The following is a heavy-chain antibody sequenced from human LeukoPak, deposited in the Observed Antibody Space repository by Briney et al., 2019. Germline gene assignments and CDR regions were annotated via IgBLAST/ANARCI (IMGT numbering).Heavy chain of an antibody. J-gene: IGHJ4*02. CDR1: GFTFSSYS. Sequence: PGGSLRLSCAASGFTFSSYSMNWVRQAPGKGLEWVSSISSSSSYIYYADSVKGRFTISRDNAKNSLYLQVNSLRAEDTAVYYCASLPITMVRGVADYWGQGTLVTVSS. CDR3: ASLPITMVRGVADY. D-gene: IGHD3-10*01. V-gene: IGHV3-21*01. CDR2: ISSSSSYI.